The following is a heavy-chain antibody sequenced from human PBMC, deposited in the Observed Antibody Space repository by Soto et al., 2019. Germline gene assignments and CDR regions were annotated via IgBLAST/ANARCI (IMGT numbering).Heavy chain of an antibody. CDR1: GFTFSSYG. V-gene: IGHV3-33*01. CDR2: IWYDGSNK. CDR3: ARDGYCSGGSCYSVPVFDY. J-gene: IGHJ4*02. D-gene: IGHD2-15*01. Sequence: QVQLVESGGGMVQPGRSLRLSCAASGFTFSSYGMHWVRQAPGKGLEWVAVIWYDGSNKYYADSVKGRFTISRDNSTNTLYLQMNSLRAEDTAVYYCARDGYCSGGSCYSVPVFDYWGQGTLVTVSS.